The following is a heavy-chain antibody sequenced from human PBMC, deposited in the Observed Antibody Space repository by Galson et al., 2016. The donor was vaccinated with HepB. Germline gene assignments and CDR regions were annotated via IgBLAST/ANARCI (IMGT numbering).Heavy chain of an antibody. CDR2: INPGGVTL. V-gene: IGHV1-46*01. Sequence: QSGAEVKKPGASVKVSCKASGFDFTRYHMHWVRQAPGQGLEWMGIINPGGVTLKIAQKFQGRVSMTRDTSTNTVYMELSSLRSDDTAAYYCARDPPHCSGNNCYSNYLDHWGQGTLVTVSS. CDR3: ARDPPHCSGNNCYSNYLDH. CDR1: GFDFTRYH. J-gene: IGHJ4*02. D-gene: IGHD2-15*01.